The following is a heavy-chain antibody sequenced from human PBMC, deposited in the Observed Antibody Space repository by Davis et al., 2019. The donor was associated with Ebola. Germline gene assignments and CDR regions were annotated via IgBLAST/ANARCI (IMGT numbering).Heavy chain of an antibody. CDR1: GGSISSYY. CDR3: ARGACSSTSCYTGWFDP. V-gene: IGHV4-59*12. D-gene: IGHD2-2*02. J-gene: IGHJ5*02. Sequence: MPSETLSLTCTVSGGSISSYYWSWIRQPPGKGLEWIGYIYYSGSTNYNPSLKSRVTISVDKSKNQFSLKLSSVTAADTAVYYCARGACSSTSCYTGWFDPWGQGTLVTVSS. CDR2: IYYSGST.